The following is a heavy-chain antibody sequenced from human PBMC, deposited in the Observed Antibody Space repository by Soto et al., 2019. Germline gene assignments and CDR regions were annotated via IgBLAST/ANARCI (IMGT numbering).Heavy chain of an antibody. CDR1: GGTFSSYA. V-gene: IGHV1-69*13. CDR2: IIPIFGTA. Sequence: GASVKVSCKASGGTFSSYAISWVRQAPGQGLEWMGGIIPIFGTANYAQKFQGRVTITADESTSTAYMELSSLRSEDTAVYYCARVGWYNWSPDDAFDIWGQGTMVTVSS. J-gene: IGHJ3*02. CDR3: ARVGWYNWSPDDAFDI. D-gene: IGHD1-20*01.